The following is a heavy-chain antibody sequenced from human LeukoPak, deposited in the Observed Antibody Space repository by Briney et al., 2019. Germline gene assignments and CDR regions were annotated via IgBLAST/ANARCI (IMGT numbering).Heavy chain of an antibody. CDR2: IYYSGST. CDR3: ARHNRRPHLLPYYYDSSKKTYFDY. Sequence: ASETLSLTCTVSGGSISSSSYYWGWIRQPPGKGLEWIGSIYYSGSTYYNPSLKSRVTISVDTSKNQFSLKLSSVTAADTAVYYCARHNRRPHLLPYYYDSSKKTYFDYWGQGTLVTVSS. CDR1: GGSISSSSYY. D-gene: IGHD3-22*01. V-gene: IGHV4-39*01. J-gene: IGHJ4*02.